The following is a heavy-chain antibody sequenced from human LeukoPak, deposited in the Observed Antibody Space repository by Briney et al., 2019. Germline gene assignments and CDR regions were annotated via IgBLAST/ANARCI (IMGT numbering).Heavy chain of an antibody. Sequence: GGSLRLSCAASGFTFSSYGMSWVRQAPGKGLEWVSAISGSGGSTYYADSVKGRFTISRDNAKNSLYLQMNSLRAEDTAVYYCARGWRTTAPFDYWGQGTLVTVSS. D-gene: IGHD1-7*01. V-gene: IGHV3-23*01. CDR1: GFTFSSYG. J-gene: IGHJ4*02. CDR2: ISGSGGST. CDR3: ARGWRTTAPFDY.